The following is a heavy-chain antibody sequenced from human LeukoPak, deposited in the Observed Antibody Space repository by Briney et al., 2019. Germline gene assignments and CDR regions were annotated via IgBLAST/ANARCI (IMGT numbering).Heavy chain of an antibody. CDR3: ARNNGMDV. CDR2: VNRDGSET. J-gene: IGHJ6*02. Sequence: SGGPLRLSCAASGFTLSNHWMTWVRQVPGRGPEWVANVNRDGSETYYLDSVKGRFTISKDNAKNSLYLQMNSLRAEDTALYHCARNNGMDVWGQGTTVIVSS. V-gene: IGHV3-7*03. CDR1: GFTLSNHW.